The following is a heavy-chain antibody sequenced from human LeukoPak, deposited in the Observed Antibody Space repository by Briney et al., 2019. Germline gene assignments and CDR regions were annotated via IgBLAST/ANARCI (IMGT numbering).Heavy chain of an antibody. J-gene: IGHJ4*02. D-gene: IGHD5-12*01. Sequence: GGSLRLSCAASGFTFSSYGMHWVRQAPGKGLEWVAFIRYDTSNKYYADSVKGRFTISRDNSKNTLYLQMNSLRAEDTAVYYCAKSSGYSGYALDYWGQGTLVTVST. V-gene: IGHV3-30*02. CDR1: GFTFSSYG. CDR3: AKSSGYSGYALDY. CDR2: IRYDTSNK.